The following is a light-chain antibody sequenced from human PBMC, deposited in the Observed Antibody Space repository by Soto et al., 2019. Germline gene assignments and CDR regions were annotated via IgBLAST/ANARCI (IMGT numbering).Light chain of an antibody. CDR3: QEYGSSPFT. V-gene: IGKV3-20*01. J-gene: IGKJ3*01. Sequence: EIVLTQSPGTLSLSPGERATVSCRASQSVSSSYLAWYQQKPGQAPRLLIYGASSRATGIPDRFSGSGSGTDFTLTISRLEPEAFAVYYCQEYGSSPFTFSPGTKVDIK. CDR2: GAS. CDR1: QSVSSSY.